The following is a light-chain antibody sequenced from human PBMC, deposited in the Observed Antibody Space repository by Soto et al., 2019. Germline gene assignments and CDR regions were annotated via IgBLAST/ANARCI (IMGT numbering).Light chain of an antibody. J-gene: IGLJ3*02. CDR2: DVS. CDR1: SSDVGGYNY. Sequence: QSALTQPASLSGSPGQSIAISCTGTSSDVGGYNYVSWYQQHPGKAPKLMLYDVSNRPSGVSNRFSGSKSGNTASLTISGLQAEDEANYYCSSYTSSHARVFGGGTKVTVL. V-gene: IGLV2-14*01. CDR3: SSYTSSHARV.